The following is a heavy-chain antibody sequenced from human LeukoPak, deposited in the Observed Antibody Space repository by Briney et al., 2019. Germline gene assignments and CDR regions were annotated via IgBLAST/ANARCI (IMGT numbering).Heavy chain of an antibody. CDR3: ARPLPPYYYDSSGYYEGIYFDY. CDR1: GYSFTSYW. CDR2: IYPGDSDA. Sequence: GESPKISCKGFGYSFTSYWIAWVRQMPGKGLEWMGIIYPGDSDARYSPSFQGQVTISADKSISTAYLQWSSLKASDTAMYYCARPLPPYYYDSSGYYEGIYFDYWGRGALVTVSS. J-gene: IGHJ4*02. V-gene: IGHV5-51*01. D-gene: IGHD3-22*01.